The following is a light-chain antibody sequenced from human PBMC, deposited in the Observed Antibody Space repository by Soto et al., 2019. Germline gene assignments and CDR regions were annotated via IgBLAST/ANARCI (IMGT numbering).Light chain of an antibody. CDR3: QQYGGSPPLT. CDR1: QSLSSTY. CDR2: GAS. V-gene: IGKV3-20*01. Sequence: ENVLTQSPGTLSLSPGDRATLSCRASQSLSSTYIAWYQQQPGQAPRLLIYGASNRATGIPDRFSGSGSGTDFTLTISRLEPEDFAVYYCQQYGGSPPLTFGGGTKVEIK. J-gene: IGKJ4*01.